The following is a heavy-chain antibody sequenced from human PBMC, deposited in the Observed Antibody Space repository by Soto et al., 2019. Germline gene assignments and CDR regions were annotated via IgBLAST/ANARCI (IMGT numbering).Heavy chain of an antibody. CDR2: ISAYNGNT. CDR3: ARDSSGSSWYEEKYNYYMDV. D-gene: IGHD6-13*01. Sequence: QVQLVQSGAEVKKPGASVKVSCKASGYTFTSYGISWVRQAPGQGLEWMGWISAYNGNTNYAQKLQGRVTMTTDTSTSTAYMELRSLRSDDTALYYCARDSSGSSWYEEKYNYYMDVWGKGTTVTVSS. V-gene: IGHV1-18*01. CDR1: GYTFTSYG. J-gene: IGHJ6*03.